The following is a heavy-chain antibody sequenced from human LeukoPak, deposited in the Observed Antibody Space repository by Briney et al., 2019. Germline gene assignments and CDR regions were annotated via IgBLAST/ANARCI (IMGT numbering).Heavy chain of an antibody. Sequence: GGSLRLSCAASGFTSSSYAMSWVRQAPGKGLEWVSAISGSGGSTYYADSVKGRFTISRDNSKNTLYLQMNSLRAEDTAVYYCAKVLTYSSGWYGSDYWGQGTLVTVSS. V-gene: IGHV3-23*01. J-gene: IGHJ4*02. CDR3: AKVLTYSSGWYGSDY. D-gene: IGHD6-19*01. CDR2: ISGSGGST. CDR1: GFTSSSYA.